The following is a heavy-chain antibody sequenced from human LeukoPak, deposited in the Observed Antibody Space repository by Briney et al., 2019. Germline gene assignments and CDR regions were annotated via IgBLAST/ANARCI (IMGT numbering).Heavy chain of an antibody. CDR1: GYSFTGYY. D-gene: IGHD5-18*01. Sequence: GASMKVSCKASGYSFTGYYIHWVRQAPGQRLEWMGWINPFDDTAKPAQKFQGRVTMTRDTSISTAYMELSRLRSDDTAVYYCARGGSRGYGIPHNYWGQGTLVTVSS. CDR3: ARGGSRGYGIPHNY. V-gene: IGHV1-2*02. CDR2: INPFDDTA. J-gene: IGHJ4*02.